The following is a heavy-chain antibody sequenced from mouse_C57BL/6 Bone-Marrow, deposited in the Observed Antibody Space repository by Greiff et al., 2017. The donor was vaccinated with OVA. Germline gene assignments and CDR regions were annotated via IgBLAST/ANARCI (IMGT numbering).Heavy chain of an antibody. J-gene: IGHJ3*01. D-gene: IGHD1-1*02. Sequence: QVQLQQSGTELVKPGASVKLSCKASGYTFTSYWMHWVKQRPGQGLEWIGNINPSNGGTNYNEKFKSKATLTVDKSSSTAYMQLSSLTSEDSAVYDGARKGGSQRAWFAYWGQGTLVTVSA. CDR3: ARKGGSQRAWFAY. CDR1: GYTFTSYW. CDR2: INPSNGGT. V-gene: IGHV1-53*01.